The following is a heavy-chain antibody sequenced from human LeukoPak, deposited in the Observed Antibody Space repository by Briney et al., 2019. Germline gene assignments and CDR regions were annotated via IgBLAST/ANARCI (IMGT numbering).Heavy chain of an antibody. Sequence: GGSLRLSCAASGFTFSSYWMSWVRQAPGKGLEWVANIKQDGSEKYYVDSVKGRFTISRDNAKNSLYLQMNSLRAEDTAVYYCARVVTMIVEVITPRGGYYFDYWSQGTLVTVSS. V-gene: IGHV3-7*03. D-gene: IGHD3-22*01. CDR1: GFTFSSYW. CDR2: IKQDGSEK. CDR3: ARVVTMIVEVITPRGGYYFDY. J-gene: IGHJ4*02.